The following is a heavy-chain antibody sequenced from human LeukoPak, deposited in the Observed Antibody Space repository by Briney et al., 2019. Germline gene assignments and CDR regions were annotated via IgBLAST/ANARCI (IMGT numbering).Heavy chain of an antibody. J-gene: IGHJ4*02. V-gene: IGHV3-7*04. D-gene: IGHD5-24*01. Sequence: GRSLRLSCAASGFIFSNSAMHWVRQAPGKGLEWVANIKQDGGEKYYVDSVKGRFTISRDNAKNSLYLQMNSLRPEDTAVYYCAGRGDGNLYYFDHWGQGTLVTASS. CDR2: IKQDGGEK. CDR1: GFIFSNSA. CDR3: AGRGDGNLYYFDH.